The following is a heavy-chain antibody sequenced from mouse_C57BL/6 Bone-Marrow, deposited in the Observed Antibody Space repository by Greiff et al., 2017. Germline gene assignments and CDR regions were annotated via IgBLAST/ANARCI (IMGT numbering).Heavy chain of an antibody. CDR3: ARYSLLLSYRHY. Sequence: EVKLMESGGGLVQPGGSLSLSCAASGFTFTDSYMSWVRPPPGKALEWLGFIRNKATGYTTEYSASVKGRFTISRDNCQSILYLQMNALRAEDSATYYCARYSLLLSYRHYWGQGTSVTVSS. J-gene: IGHJ4*01. CDR2: IRNKATGYTT. V-gene: IGHV7-3*01. D-gene: IGHD2-10*01. CDR1: GFTFTDSY.